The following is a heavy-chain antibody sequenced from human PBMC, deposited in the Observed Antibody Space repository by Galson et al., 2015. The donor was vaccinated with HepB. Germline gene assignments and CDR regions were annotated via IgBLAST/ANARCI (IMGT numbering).Heavy chain of an antibody. CDR3: AGETCINNDCFRYGLDV. J-gene: IGHJ6*02. CDR1: GDSVSSTSVT. D-gene: IGHD2-21*02. V-gene: IGHV6-1*01. CDR2: TYYRSRWYN. Sequence: CAISGDSVSSTSVTWNWIRQSPSRGLEWLGRTYYRSRWYNEYPISVRSRITINPDTSKNQFSLHLNSVTPDDTAVYYCAGETCINNDCFRYGLDVWGQGTSVTVSS.